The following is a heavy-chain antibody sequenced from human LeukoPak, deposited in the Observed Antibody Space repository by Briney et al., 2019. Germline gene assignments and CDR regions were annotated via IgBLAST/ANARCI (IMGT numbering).Heavy chain of an antibody. CDR2: INHSGST. CDR3: ARHLGITMVRGVIIKSSYNWFDP. Sequence: SETLSLTCAVYGGSFSGYYWSWIRQPPGKGLEWIGEINHSGSTNYNPSLKSRVTISVDTSKNQFSLKLSSVTAADTAVYYCARHLGITMVRGVIIKSSYNWFDPWGQGTLVTVSS. V-gene: IGHV4-34*01. D-gene: IGHD3-10*01. J-gene: IGHJ5*02. CDR1: GGSFSGYY.